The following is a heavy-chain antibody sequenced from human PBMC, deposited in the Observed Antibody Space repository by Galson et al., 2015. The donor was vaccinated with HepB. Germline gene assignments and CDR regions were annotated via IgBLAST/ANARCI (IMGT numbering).Heavy chain of an antibody. CDR1: GDSVSSNSAA. CDR3: AREILTGYLAGDAFDI. Sequence: CAISGDSVSSNSAAWNWIRQSPSRGLEWLGRTYYRSKWYNDYAVSVKSRITINPDTSKNQFSLQLNSVTPEDTAVYYCAREILTGYLAGDAFDIWGQGTMVTVSS. D-gene: IGHD3-9*01. CDR2: TYYRSKWYN. J-gene: IGHJ3*02. V-gene: IGHV6-1*01.